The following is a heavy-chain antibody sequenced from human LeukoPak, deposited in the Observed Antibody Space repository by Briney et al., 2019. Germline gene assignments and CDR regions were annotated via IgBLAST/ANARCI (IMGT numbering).Heavy chain of an antibody. CDR1: GGSISSSSYC. D-gene: IGHD6-13*01. V-gene: IGHV4-39*01. CDR3: ARRGTAAGNLDY. Sequence: KPSETLSLTCAVSGGSISSSSYCWGWIRQPPGKGLEWIGSIYYSGSTYYTASLKSRVTISVDTSKNQFSLKLSSVTAADTAVYYCARRGTAAGNLDYWGQGTLVTVSP. J-gene: IGHJ4*02. CDR2: IYYSGST.